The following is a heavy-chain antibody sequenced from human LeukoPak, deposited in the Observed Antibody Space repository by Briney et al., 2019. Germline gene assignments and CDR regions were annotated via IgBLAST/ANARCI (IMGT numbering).Heavy chain of an antibody. CDR3: ASGRRKHSGYDSDYYYYGMDV. J-gene: IGHJ6*02. CDR2: IIPIFGTA. CDR1: GGTFSSYA. Sequence: GSSVKVSCKASGGTFSSYAISWVRQAPGQGLEWMGGIIPIFGTANYAQKFQGRVTTTADESTSTAYMELSSLRSEDTAVYYCASGRRKHSGYDSDYYYYGMDVWGQGTTVTVSS. V-gene: IGHV1-69*01. D-gene: IGHD5-12*01.